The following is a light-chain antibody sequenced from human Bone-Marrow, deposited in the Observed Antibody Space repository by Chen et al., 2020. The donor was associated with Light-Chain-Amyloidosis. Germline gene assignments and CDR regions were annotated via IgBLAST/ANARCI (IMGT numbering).Light chain of an antibody. V-gene: IGLV3-25*03. Sequence: SYELTQPPSVSVSPGQTARITCSGDDLPTKYAYWYQQKPGQAPVLVIHRDTERPSGVSERFSGASSGTTATFTISGVQGEDEADYHCQSADSSGTYEVIFGGGTKLTVL. CDR2: RDT. J-gene: IGLJ2*01. CDR1: DLPTKY. CDR3: QSADSSGTYEVI.